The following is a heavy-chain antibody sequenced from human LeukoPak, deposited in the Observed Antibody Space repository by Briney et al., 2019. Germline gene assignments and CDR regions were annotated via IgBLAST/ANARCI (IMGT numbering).Heavy chain of an antibody. CDR1: GYTFTSYG. Sequence: VASVKVSCKASGYTFTSYGISWVRQAPGQGLEWMGWISAYNGNTNYAQKLQGRVTMTRNTSISTAYMELSSLRSEDTAVYYCARGRGGGGSKNWFDPWGQGTLVTVSS. D-gene: IGHD2-15*01. CDR3: ARGRGGGGSKNWFDP. J-gene: IGHJ5*02. V-gene: IGHV1-18*01. CDR2: ISAYNGNT.